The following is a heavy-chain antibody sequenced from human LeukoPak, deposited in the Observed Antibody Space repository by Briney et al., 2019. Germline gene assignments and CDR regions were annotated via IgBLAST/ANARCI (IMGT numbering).Heavy chain of an antibody. J-gene: IGHJ4*02. D-gene: IGHD5-24*01. CDR1: GYTFTNYD. V-gene: IGHV1-8*01. CDR2: MNPNSGNT. Sequence: ASVKVSCKASGYTFTNYDINWVRQATGQGLEWMGWMNPNSGNTGYAQKFQGRVTMTRNTSISTAYMELSRLRSDDTAVYYCARGDRGRWLQLRRTGYFDYWGQGTLVTVSS. CDR3: ARGDRGRWLQLRRTGYFDY.